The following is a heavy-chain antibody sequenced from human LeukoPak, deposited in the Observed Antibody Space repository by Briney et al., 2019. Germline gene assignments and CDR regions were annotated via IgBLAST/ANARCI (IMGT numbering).Heavy chain of an antibody. CDR1: GYTFTSYG. J-gene: IGHJ5*02. CDR2: ISAYNGNT. CDR3: ARGCSGGSCYYRNWFDP. Sequence: ASVKVSCKASGYTFTSYGISWVRQAPGQGLEWMEWISAYNGNTNYAQKLQGRVTMTTDTSTSTAYMELRSLRSDDTAVYYCARGCSGGSCYYRNWFDPWGQGTLVTVSS. D-gene: IGHD2-15*01. V-gene: IGHV1-18*01.